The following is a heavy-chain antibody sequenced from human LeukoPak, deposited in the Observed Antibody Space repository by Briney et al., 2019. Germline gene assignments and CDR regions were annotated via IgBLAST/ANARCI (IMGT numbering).Heavy chain of an antibody. CDR1: GYSFTGYY. V-gene: IGHV1-2*02. J-gene: IGHJ3*02. CDR2: INPNSGDT. D-gene: IGHD7-27*01. Sequence: ASVKVSCKASGYSFTGYYMHWVRQAPGQGLEWMGWINPNSGDTNFAQNFQGRVTMTRDTSTSTVYMELSSLRSEDTAVFYCARETGAGGAFDIWGQGTMVTVSS. CDR3: ARETGAGGAFDI.